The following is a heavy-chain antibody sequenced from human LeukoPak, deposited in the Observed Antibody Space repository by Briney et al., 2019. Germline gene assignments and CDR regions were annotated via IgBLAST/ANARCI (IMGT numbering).Heavy chain of an antibody. CDR1: GLTFSSYW. CDR3: TRGPPIDAFDI. J-gene: IGHJ3*02. V-gene: IGHV3-74*01. CDR2: INSDGTST. Sequence: PGGSLRLSCAASGLTFSSYWMRWVRQIPGKGLVWVSRINSDGTSTTYADSVKGRFTISRDNAKNTLYLQMNSLRVEDTAVYYCTRGPPIDAFDIWGQGTMVTVSS.